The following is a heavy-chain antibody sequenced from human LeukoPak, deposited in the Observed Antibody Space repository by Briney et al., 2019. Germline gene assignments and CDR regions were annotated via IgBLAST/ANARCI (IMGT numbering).Heavy chain of an antibody. CDR3: ARITYDFWSGYYMPDDL. D-gene: IGHD3-3*01. V-gene: IGHV1-18*01. Sequence: GASVKVSCKASGYTFTNYGISWVRQAPGQGLEWMGWISIYNGNTDYAKKLRGRVTMTTDTSTSTAYMELRSLRSDDTAVYYCARITYDFWSGYYMPDDLWGQGTLVTVSS. CDR1: GYTFTNYG. CDR2: ISIYNGNT. J-gene: IGHJ5*02.